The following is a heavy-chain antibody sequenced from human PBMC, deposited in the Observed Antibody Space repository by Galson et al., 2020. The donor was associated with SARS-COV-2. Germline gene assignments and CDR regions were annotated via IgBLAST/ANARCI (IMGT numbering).Heavy chain of an antibody. CDR2: ISSSSSYI. J-gene: IGHJ3*02. D-gene: IGHD5-12*01. V-gene: IGHV3-21*01. CDR1: GFTFSSYS. CDR3: ARDLTVRKMATITDDAFDI. Sequence: GESLKISCAASGFTFSSYSMNWVRQAPGKGLEWVSSISSSSSYIYYADSVKGRFTISRDNAKNSLYLQMNSLRAEDTAVYYCARDLTVRKMATITDDAFDIWGQGTMVTVSS.